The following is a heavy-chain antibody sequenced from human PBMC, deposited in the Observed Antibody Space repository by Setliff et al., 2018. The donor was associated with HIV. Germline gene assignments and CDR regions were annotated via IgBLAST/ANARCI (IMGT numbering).Heavy chain of an antibody. V-gene: IGHV1-18*01. Sequence: GASVKVSCKASGYTFTSYGISWVRQAPGQGLEWMGWISAYNGNTNYAQKLQGRVTMTTDTSTSTAYMELRSLRSDDTAVYYRARDGEYYYDSSGPVFDPWGQGTLVTVSS. CDR3: ARDGEYYYDSSGPVFDP. CDR1: GYTFTSYG. CDR2: ISAYNGNT. J-gene: IGHJ5*02. D-gene: IGHD3-22*01.